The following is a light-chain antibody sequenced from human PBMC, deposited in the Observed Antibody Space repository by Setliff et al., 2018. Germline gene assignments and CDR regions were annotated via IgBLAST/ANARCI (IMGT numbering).Light chain of an antibody. J-gene: IGLJ1*01. CDR2: DVT. CDR1: TTDIDGYNY. CDR3: CSYAGSSTYV. V-gene: IGLV2-23*02. Sequence: QSALTQPASVSGSPGQSITISCTGTTTDIDGYNYVSWYQQHPGKAPKLMIYDVTKWPSGVSNRFSGSKSGNTASLTISGLQAEDEADYYCCSYAGSSTYVFGTGTKVTVL.